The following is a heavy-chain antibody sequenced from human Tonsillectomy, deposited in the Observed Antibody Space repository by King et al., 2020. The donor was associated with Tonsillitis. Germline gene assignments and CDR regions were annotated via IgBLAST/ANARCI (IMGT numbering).Heavy chain of an antibody. J-gene: IGHJ4*02. Sequence: QLVQSGAEVKKPGESLKISCKGSGYRFNTYWIAWVRQMAGKSLEWMGTIYPSDSDARYSPSFQGQVTLSVDKSISTAYLQWSSLKASDTAMYYCARLTYGSGSCPDYWGQGTLVTVSS. D-gene: IGHD3-10*01. CDR1: GYRFNTYW. CDR2: IYPSDSDA. CDR3: ARLTYGSGSCPDY. V-gene: IGHV5-51*03.